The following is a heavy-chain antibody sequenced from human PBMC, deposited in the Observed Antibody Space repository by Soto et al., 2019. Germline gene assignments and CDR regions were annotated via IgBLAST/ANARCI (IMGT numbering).Heavy chain of an antibody. V-gene: IGHV4-39*02. CDR3: ARDQAVARYGMDV. D-gene: IGHD6-19*01. CDR2: IYYGGST. Sequence: PSETLSLTCTVSGGSISSSSYYWGWIRQPPGKGLEWIGSIYYGGSTYYNPSLKSRVTISVDTSKNQFSLKLNSVTPEDTAVYYCARDQAVARYGMDVWGQGTTVTVSS. J-gene: IGHJ6*02. CDR1: GGSISSSSYY.